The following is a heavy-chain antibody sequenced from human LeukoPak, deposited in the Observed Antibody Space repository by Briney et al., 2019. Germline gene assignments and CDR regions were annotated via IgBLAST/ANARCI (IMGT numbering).Heavy chain of an antibody. Sequence: GGSLRLSCAASGFTFHDHDMHWVRQAPGKGLEWVSLISEDGGNKNYADSVKGRFTISRDNSENFLYLQMSSLRCEDTAFYYCVKRSGSPHNFDFWGQGALVTVSS. V-gene: IGHV3-43*02. CDR1: GFTFHDHD. CDR2: ISEDGGNK. J-gene: IGHJ4*02. D-gene: IGHD1-1*01. CDR3: VKRSGSPHNFDF.